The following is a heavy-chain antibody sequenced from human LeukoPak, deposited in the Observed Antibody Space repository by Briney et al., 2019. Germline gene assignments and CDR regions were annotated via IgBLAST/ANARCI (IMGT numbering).Heavy chain of an antibody. D-gene: IGHD3-22*01. J-gene: IGHJ4*02. CDR3: ARKKDSSGYFS. CDR2: INHSGST. Sequence: SETLSLTCAVYGGSFSGYYWSWIRQPPGKGLEWIGEINHSGSTNYNPSLKSRVSMSLDTTKNQFSLRLSSVTAVDTAIYYCARKKDSSGYFSWGQGIQVTVSS. V-gene: IGHV4-34*01. CDR1: GGSFSGYY.